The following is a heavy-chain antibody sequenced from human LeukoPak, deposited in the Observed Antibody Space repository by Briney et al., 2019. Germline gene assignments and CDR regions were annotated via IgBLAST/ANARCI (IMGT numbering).Heavy chain of an antibody. CDR1: GFTVSSNY. V-gene: IGHV3-53*01. CDR2: IYSGGSA. D-gene: IGHD3-16*01. Sequence: GGSLRLSCAASGFTVSSNYMSWVRQAPGKGLEWVSVIYSGGSAYYADSVKGRFTISRDNSKNTLYLQMNSLRAEDTAVYYCARGDYYGGGGRHWFDPCGQATLVTVSP. CDR3: ARGDYYGGGGRHWFDP. J-gene: IGHJ5*02.